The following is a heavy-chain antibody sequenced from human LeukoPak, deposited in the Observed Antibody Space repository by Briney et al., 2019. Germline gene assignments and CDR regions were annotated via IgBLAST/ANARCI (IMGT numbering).Heavy chain of an antibody. J-gene: IGHJ5*02. Sequence: GGSLRPSCVASGFTFSNYWMHWVRQPPGKGLVWVSRIYVDGRTTNYADSVKGRFTTSRDNAKNTVYLEMNSLSVEDTATYYCIRDFRSADLWGQGTLVTVTS. CDR2: IYVDGRTT. V-gene: IGHV3-74*01. CDR1: GFTFSNYW. CDR3: IRDFRSADL.